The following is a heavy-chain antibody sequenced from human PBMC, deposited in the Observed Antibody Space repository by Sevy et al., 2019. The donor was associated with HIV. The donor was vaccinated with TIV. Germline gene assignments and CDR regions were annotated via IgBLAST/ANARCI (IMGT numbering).Heavy chain of an antibody. CDR2: ISGSGFST. V-gene: IGHV3-23*01. Sequence: GGSLRLSCAASGFTFSRTGMIWVRQAPGKGLEWVSGISGSGFSTNYADSVKGRFTISRDNSKNTLYLQMNSLRDEDTAVYYCAKDPYDTYDCAEHHDYWGQGTLVTVSS. CDR1: GFTFSRTG. CDR3: AKDPYDTYDCAEHHDY. D-gene: IGHD2-21*02. J-gene: IGHJ4*02.